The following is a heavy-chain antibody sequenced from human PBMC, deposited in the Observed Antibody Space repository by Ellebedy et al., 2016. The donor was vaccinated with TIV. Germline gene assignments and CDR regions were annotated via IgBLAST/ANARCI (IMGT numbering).Heavy chain of an antibody. J-gene: IGHJ3*01. CDR1: GFSLSNARMG. Sequence: SDPTLVKPTETLTLTCTVSGFSLSNARMGVSWIRQPPGKALEWLAHIFSNDEKSYRRSLKSRLTISKDTSKSQVVLSLTNMDPVDTATYYCAGGVATIDAFDFWGQGTMVTVSS. CDR2: IFSNDEK. CDR3: AGGVATIDAFDF. D-gene: IGHD5-12*01. V-gene: IGHV2-26*01.